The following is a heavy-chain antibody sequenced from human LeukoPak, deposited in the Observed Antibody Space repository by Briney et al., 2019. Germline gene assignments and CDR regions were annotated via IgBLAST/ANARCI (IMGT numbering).Heavy chain of an antibody. CDR2: VNWDSGTM. V-gene: IGHV3-9*01. CDR1: GFSFADAT. CDR3: AKDPYMDV. J-gene: IGHJ6*03. Sequence: GRSLRLSCAASGFSFADATMHWVRQVPGKGLEWVSGVNWDSGTMGYADSVKGRFTVSRDNAKNSLYLQMNSLKTEDTALYYCAKDPYMDVWGKGTTVTVSS.